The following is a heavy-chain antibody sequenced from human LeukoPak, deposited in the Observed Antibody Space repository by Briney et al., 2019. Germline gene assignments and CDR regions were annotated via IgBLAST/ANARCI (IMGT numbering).Heavy chain of an antibody. D-gene: IGHD3-9*01. CDR3: ARDSSYYDILTGYYFYDMDV. V-gene: IGHV3-30*03. J-gene: IGHJ6*02. CDR1: GFTFSSYG. CDR2: ISYDGSNK. Sequence: GRSLRLSCAASGFTFSSYGMHWVRQAPGKGLEWVAVISYDGSNKYYADSVKGRFTISRDNSKNTLYLQMNSLRAEDTAVYYCARDSSYYDILTGYYFYDMDVWGQGTTVTVSS.